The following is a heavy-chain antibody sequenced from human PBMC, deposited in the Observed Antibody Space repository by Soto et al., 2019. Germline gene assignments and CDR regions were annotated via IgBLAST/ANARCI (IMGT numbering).Heavy chain of an antibody. CDR2: VYHSGST. CDR3: ARDTGLAPTVWGY. Sequence: QVQLQESGPGLVKPSQTLSLTCSVSGDSIRGGGHYWNWISQFPGKGLEWIGYVYHSGSTHYNPSLRGRLTISIDTSNNQFSRRLISVTAADTALYYCARDTGLAPTVWGYWGHGTQVTVSS. J-gene: IGHJ4*03. CDR1: GDSIRGGGHY. V-gene: IGHV4-31*03. D-gene: IGHD7-27*01.